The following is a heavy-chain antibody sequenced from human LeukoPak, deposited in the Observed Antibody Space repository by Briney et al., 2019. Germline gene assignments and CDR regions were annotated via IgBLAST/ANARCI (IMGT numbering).Heavy chain of an antibody. D-gene: IGHD6-19*01. J-gene: IGHJ4*02. Sequence: PSETLSLTCTVSGDSINGYYWNWIRQPPGKGLEWIGYIYYSGSTNYNPSLKSRVTISADTSKNHFSLKLSSVTAADTAVYYCARVTTVAGSDYFDYWGQGTPVTVSS. CDR3: ARVTTVAGSDYFDY. CDR2: IYYSGST. V-gene: IGHV4-59*01. CDR1: GDSINGYY.